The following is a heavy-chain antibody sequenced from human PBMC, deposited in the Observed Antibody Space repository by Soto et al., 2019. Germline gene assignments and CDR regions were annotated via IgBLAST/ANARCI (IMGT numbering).Heavy chain of an antibody. CDR1: GGSISSGDYY. D-gene: IGHD4-4*01. Sequence: SETLSLTCTVSGGSISSGDYYWSWIRQPPGKGLEWIGYIYYSGSTYYNPSLKSRVTISVDTSKNQFSLKLSSVTAADTAVYYCARDSLAPGYSNYDPHFDYWGQGTLVTVSS. CDR2: IYYSGST. J-gene: IGHJ4*02. CDR3: ARDSLAPGYSNYDPHFDY. V-gene: IGHV4-30-4*01.